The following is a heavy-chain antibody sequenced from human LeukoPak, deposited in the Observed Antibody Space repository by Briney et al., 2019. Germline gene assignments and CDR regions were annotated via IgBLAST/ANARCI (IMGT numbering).Heavy chain of an antibody. V-gene: IGHV4-59*01. Sequence: PSETLSLTCTVSGGSISSYYWSWIRQPPGKGLEWIGYMYYRGSTNYNPSLKSRVTISVDTSKNQFSLKLSSVTAADTAVYYCARARGAAAIPLGYYYGMDVWGKGTTVTVSS. CDR2: MYYRGST. J-gene: IGHJ6*04. CDR1: GGSISSYY. D-gene: IGHD6-13*01. CDR3: ARARGAAAIPLGYYYGMDV.